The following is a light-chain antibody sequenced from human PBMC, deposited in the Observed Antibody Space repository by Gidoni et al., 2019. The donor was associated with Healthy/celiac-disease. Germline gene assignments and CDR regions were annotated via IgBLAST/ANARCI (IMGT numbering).Light chain of an antibody. CDR1: QDISNY. J-gene: IGKJ4*01. Sequence: DLQMPQSPSSLSASVGDRVTITCQASQDISNYLNWYQPKPGKAPKLLIYDASNLETGVPSRFSGSGSGTDFTFTISSLQPEDIATYYCQQYDNLPRTFXGXTKVEIK. CDR3: QQYDNLPRT. V-gene: IGKV1-33*01. CDR2: DAS.